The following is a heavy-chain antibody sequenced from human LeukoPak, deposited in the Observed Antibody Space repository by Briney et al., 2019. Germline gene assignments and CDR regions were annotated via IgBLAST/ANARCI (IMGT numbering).Heavy chain of an antibody. CDR1: GFTFSNYG. CDR2: ISGSGGST. V-gene: IGHV3-23*01. J-gene: IGHJ4*02. D-gene: IGHD3-22*01. Sequence: GGSLRLSCAASGFTFSNYGMIWVRQAPGKGLEWVAGISGSGGSTYLADSVKGRFTISRDNSRNTLYLQMNSLRADDTAVYYCTTDPYYYDSSGYEYWGQGTLVTVSS. CDR3: TTDPYYYDSSGYEY.